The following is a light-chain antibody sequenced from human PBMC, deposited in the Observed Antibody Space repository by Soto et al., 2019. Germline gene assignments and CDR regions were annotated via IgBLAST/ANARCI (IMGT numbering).Light chain of an antibody. CDR2: DVS. CDR3: CSYAASNTFV. Sequence: QSARRQPRSVCGSSGQAVTISCTGTISDVFGYNYVSWYQQYSGKAPKVMIYDVSKRPSGVPDRFSGSKYGNTASPTISGLQAEDEADYYCCSYAASNTFVFGTGTKVT. J-gene: IGLJ1*01. CDR1: ISDVFGYNY. V-gene: IGLV2-11*01.